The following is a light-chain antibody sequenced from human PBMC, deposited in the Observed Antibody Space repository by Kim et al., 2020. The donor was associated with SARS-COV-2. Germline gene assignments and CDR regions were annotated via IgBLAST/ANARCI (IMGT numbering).Light chain of an antibody. V-gene: IGKV3-15*01. CDR2: GAS. CDR3: RQYNNWPYT. Sequence: SVSPGERATRSCRASQSVSSNLAWYQQKPGQAPRLLIYGASTRATGIPARFSGSGSGTEFTLTISSLQSEDFAVYYCRQYNNWPYTFGQGTKLEI. J-gene: IGKJ2*01. CDR1: QSVSSN.